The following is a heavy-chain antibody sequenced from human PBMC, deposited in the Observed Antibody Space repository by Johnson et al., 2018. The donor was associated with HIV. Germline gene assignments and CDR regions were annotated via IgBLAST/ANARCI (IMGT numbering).Heavy chain of an antibody. D-gene: IGHD6-6*01. J-gene: IGHJ3*02. CDR2: IYSGGST. CDR1: GFTVSSNY. Sequence: MHLVESGGGLIQPGGSLRLSCAASGFTVSSNYMSWVRQAPGKGLEWVSVIYSGGSTYYADSVKGRFTISRDNSKNTLYLQTNSLRAEDTAVYYCAKVHSSSSNGFDIWGQGTMVTVSS. CDR3: AKVHSSSSNGFDI. V-gene: IGHV3-66*03.